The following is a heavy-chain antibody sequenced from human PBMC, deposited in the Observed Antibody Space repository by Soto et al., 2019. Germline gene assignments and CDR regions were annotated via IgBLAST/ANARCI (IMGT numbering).Heavy chain of an antibody. Sequence: SETLSLTCAVSGGSISSSNWWSWVRQPPGKGLEWIGEIYHSGSTNYNPSLKSRVTISVDKSKNQFSLKLSSVTAADTAVYYCARDGYCSSTSCSHNWFDPWGQGTLVTVSS. CDR3: ARDGYCSSTSCSHNWFDP. J-gene: IGHJ5*02. D-gene: IGHD2-2*03. CDR2: IYHSGST. V-gene: IGHV4-4*02. CDR1: GGSISSSNW.